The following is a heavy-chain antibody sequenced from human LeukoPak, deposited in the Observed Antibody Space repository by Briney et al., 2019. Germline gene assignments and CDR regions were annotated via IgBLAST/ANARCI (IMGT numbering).Heavy chain of an antibody. Sequence: GGSLRLSCAASGFAFSTYSMNWVRLPPGKGLEWVSSIRSSSSYIYYADSVKGRFTISRDNAKNSLYLQMNSLRAEDTAVYYCAELGITMIGGVWGKGTTVTISS. CDR1: GFAFSTYS. V-gene: IGHV3-21*01. CDR3: AELGITMIGGV. J-gene: IGHJ6*04. D-gene: IGHD3-10*02. CDR2: IRSSSSYI.